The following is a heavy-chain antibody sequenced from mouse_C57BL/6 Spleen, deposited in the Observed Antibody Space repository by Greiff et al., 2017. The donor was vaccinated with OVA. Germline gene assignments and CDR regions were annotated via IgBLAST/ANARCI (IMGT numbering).Heavy chain of an antibody. J-gene: IGHJ4*01. D-gene: IGHD2-2*01. Sequence: EVKLVESGGGLVKPGGSLKLSCAASGFTFSSYAMSWVRQTPEKRLEWVATISDGGSYTYYPDNVKGRFTISRDNAKNNLYLQMSHLKSEDTAMYYCARDGYYYAMDYWGQGTSVTVSS. CDR3: ARDGYYYAMDY. CDR1: GFTFSSYA. CDR2: ISDGGSYT. V-gene: IGHV5-4*01.